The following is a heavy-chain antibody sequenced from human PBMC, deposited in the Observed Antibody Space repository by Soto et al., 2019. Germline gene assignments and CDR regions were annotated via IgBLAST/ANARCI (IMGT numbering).Heavy chain of an antibody. CDR3: AKDLLGVRNYYDSNPFDY. Sequence: QVQLVESGGGVVQPGRSLRLSCADSGFTFSSYGMHWVRQAPGKGLEWGAVISYDGSNKYYADSVKGRFTISRDNSKNTLYLQMNSLRAEDTAVYYCAKDLLGVRNYYDSNPFDYWGQGTLVPVSS. CDR2: ISYDGSNK. V-gene: IGHV3-30*18. J-gene: IGHJ4*02. CDR1: GFTFSSYG. D-gene: IGHD3-22*01.